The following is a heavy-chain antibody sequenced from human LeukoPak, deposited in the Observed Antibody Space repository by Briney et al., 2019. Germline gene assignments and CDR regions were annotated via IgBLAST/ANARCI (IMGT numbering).Heavy chain of an antibody. CDR1: GGTLSSYA. Sequence: SVKVSCKASGGTLSSYAISWVRQAPGQGLEWMGRIIPIFGTANYAQKFQGRVTITTDESTSTAYMELSSLRSEDTAVYYCARDICSSTSCWGFGYWGQGTLVTVSS. CDR3: ARDICSSTSCWGFGY. D-gene: IGHD2-2*01. V-gene: IGHV1-69*05. J-gene: IGHJ4*02. CDR2: IIPIFGTA.